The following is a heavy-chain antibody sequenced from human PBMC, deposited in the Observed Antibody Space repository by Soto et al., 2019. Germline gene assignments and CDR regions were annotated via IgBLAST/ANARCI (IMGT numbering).Heavy chain of an antibody. CDR1: GFTFSNVW. CDR3: TTGGARYTGAIDY. J-gene: IGHJ4*02. D-gene: IGHD3-9*01. CDR2: IKSKTGGGTT. V-gene: IGHV3-15*07. Sequence: EVQLVESGGDLVKPGESLRLSCAASGFTFSNVWMNWVRQAPGKGLEWVGRIKSKTGGGTTVYAAPVKGRFTISRDDSKNTLYLEMNRLQTVDTAEYYCTTGGARYTGAIDYWCQGTLVTVSS.